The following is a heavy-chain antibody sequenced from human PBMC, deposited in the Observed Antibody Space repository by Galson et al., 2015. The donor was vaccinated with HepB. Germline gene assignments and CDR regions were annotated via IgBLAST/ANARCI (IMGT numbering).Heavy chain of an antibody. CDR3: ARDCSTSCLLPDYYYGMDV. V-gene: IGHV1-46*01. CDR2: INPSGGST. D-gene: IGHD2-2*01. Sequence: SVKVSCKASGYTFTSYYMHWVRQAPGQGLEWMGIINPSGGSTSYAQKFQGRVTMTRDTSTSTVYMELSSLRSEDTAVYYCARDCSTSCLLPDYYYGMDVWGQGTTVTVSS. CDR1: GYTFTSYY. J-gene: IGHJ6*02.